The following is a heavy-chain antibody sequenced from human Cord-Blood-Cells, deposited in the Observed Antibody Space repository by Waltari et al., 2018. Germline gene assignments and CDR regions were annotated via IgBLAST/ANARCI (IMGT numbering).Heavy chain of an antibody. Sequence: EVQLLESGGGLVQPGGSLRLSCAASGFTFSSYAMSWVRQAPGKGLEWVSAISGSGGSTYYADSVKGRFTISRDNSKNTLYLQMNSLRAEDTAVYYCAKRSGRITIFGRRGNAFDIWGQGTMVTVSS. D-gene: IGHD3-3*01. V-gene: IGHV3-23*01. CDR1: GFTFSSYA. CDR2: ISGSGGST. J-gene: IGHJ3*02. CDR3: AKRSGRITIFGRRGNAFDI.